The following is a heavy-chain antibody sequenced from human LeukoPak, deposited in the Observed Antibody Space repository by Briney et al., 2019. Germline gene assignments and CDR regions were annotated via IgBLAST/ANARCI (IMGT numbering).Heavy chain of an antibody. CDR3: ARGLRTLAYYYDSSGSSFDY. Sequence: PSETLSLTCAVYGGSFSGYYWGWIRQPPGKGLEWIGSIYYSGSTYYNPSLKSRVTISVDTSKNQFSLKLSSVTAADTAVYYCARGLRTLAYYYDSSGSSFDYWGQGTLVTVSS. J-gene: IGHJ4*02. D-gene: IGHD3-22*01. V-gene: IGHV4-34*01. CDR1: GGSFSGYY. CDR2: IYYSGST.